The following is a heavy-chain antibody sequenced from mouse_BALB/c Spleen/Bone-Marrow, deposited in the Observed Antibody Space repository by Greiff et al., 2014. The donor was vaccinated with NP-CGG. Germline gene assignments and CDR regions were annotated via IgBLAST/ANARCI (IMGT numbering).Heavy chain of an antibody. Sequence: VQLKESGGGLVKPGGSLKLSCAASGFTFSDYCMCWVRQTPEKRLEWVATISDGGSYTYYPDSVKGRFTISRDNAKNNLYLQMSSLKSEDTAMYYCARGSSYFDYWGQGTTLTVSS. CDR1: GFTFSDYC. V-gene: IGHV5-4*02. CDR3: ARGSSYFDY. J-gene: IGHJ2*01. CDR2: ISDGGSYT. D-gene: IGHD1-1*01.